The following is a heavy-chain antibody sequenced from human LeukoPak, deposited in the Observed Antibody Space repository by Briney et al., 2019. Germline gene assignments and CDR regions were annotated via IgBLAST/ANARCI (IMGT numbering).Heavy chain of an antibody. CDR1: GVTFRSYA. D-gene: IGHD4-17*01. Sequence: ASGNVSCQASGVTFRSYALSCERHAPGHGHEWVGRIIPISGIANYAQYWQRIVTIARDTSTRTVYMELKSLRSDETAVYYRARAERGDTGDYGRESVRCFDYWGQGTLVTVSS. V-gene: IGHV1-69*04. J-gene: IGHJ4*02. CDR2: IIPISGIA. CDR3: ARAERGDTGDYGRESVRCFDY.